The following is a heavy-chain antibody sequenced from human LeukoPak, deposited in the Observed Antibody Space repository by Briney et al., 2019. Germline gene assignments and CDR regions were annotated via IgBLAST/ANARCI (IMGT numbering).Heavy chain of an antibody. CDR3: ARGLLWFGERRWTFDY. CDR1: GYTFTGYY. V-gene: IGHV1-2*02. D-gene: IGHD3-10*01. J-gene: IGHJ4*02. Sequence: ASVKVSCKASGYTFTGYYVHWVRQAPGQGLEWMGWINPNSGGTNYAQKFQGRVTMTRDTSISTAYMELSRLRSDDTAVYYCARGLLWFGERRWTFDYWGQGTLVTVSS. CDR2: INPNSGGT.